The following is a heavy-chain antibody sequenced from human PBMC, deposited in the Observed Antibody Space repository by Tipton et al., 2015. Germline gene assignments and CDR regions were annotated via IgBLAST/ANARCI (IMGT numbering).Heavy chain of an antibody. CDR3: ARGGSPIIEMAYHHYGLDV. CDR2: IYHSGTT. D-gene: IGHD5-24*01. CDR1: GGSFYTYY. J-gene: IGHJ6*02. V-gene: IGHV4-34*01. Sequence: TLSLTCSLSGGSFYTYYGTWIRQPPGQGLEWIGEIYHSGTTNYNPSLRVRFTISLRTSKNQLSLTVDSVTAADTAIYYCARGGSPIIEMAYHHYGLDVWGQGATVTVSS.